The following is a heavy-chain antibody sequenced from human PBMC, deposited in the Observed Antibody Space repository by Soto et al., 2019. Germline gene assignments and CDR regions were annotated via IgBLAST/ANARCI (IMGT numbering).Heavy chain of an antibody. CDR1: GDSVSSYSAA. J-gene: IGHJ5*02. CDR3: VTDRYSSSRWFDP. CDR2: TYYRSRFFS. D-gene: IGHD3-22*01. Sequence: PSQTLSLTCAISGDSVSSYSAAWNWIRQSPSGGLEWLGRTYYRSRFFSDYAESVKSRIIINPDTSKNQFSLQLKSVTPEDTAVYYCVTDRYSSSRWFDPWGQGTPVTVSS. V-gene: IGHV6-1*01.